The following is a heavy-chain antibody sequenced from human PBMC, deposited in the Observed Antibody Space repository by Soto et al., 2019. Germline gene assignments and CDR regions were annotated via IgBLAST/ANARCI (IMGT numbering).Heavy chain of an antibody. CDR1: GGSVSSGSYY. CDR2: IFYSGST. CDR3: ARVGSSGWSPDY. D-gene: IGHD6-19*01. V-gene: IGHV4-61*01. Sequence: SETLSLTCTVSGGSVSSGSYYWIWIRQSPGKGLEWIGHIFYSGSTNYNPSLKSRVTLSVDTSKNQFSLRLSSVTAADTAVYFCARVGSSGWSPDYWGQGILVTVSS. J-gene: IGHJ4*02.